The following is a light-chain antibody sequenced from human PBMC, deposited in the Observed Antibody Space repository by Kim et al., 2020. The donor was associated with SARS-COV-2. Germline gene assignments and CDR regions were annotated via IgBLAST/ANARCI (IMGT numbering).Light chain of an antibody. Sequence: GQSVTISCSGSRPNIGNNHRYGYRQVPGAAPTLLIYRGNSRPSGVSDRFSGSRSDTSASLAISGLRTEDEAKYYCAAWDDSLSAYVFGSGTKVTVL. V-gene: IGLV1-47*01. CDR2: RGN. CDR1: RPNIGNNH. J-gene: IGLJ1*01. CDR3: AAWDDSLSAYV.